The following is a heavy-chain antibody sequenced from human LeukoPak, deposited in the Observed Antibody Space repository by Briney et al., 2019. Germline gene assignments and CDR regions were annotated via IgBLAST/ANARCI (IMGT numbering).Heavy chain of an antibody. J-gene: IGHJ5*02. V-gene: IGHV1-3*01. CDR3: ARVPYYYDNNWFDP. CDR1: GYTFTTYA. CDR2: INVGNANT. D-gene: IGHD3-22*01. Sequence: GASVKVSCKASGYTFTTYAIHWVRQAPGQRLEWMGWINVGNANTKYSQKLQGRVTITRDTSASTAYMELSILRSEDTAVYYCARVPYYYDNNWFDPWGQGTLVTVSS.